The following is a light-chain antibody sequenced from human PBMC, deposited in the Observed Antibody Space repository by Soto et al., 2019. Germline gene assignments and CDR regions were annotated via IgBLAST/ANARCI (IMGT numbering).Light chain of an antibody. CDR3: QQFASLPRT. CDR1: QSLSSGF. J-gene: IGKJ1*01. V-gene: IGKV3-20*01. Sequence: EIVLTQSPGTLSLSPGESGTLSCRASQSLSSGFLAWYQQRPGQAPRLLIYAASSRATGIPDRFSSTGSGTDFTLTISRLEPEDFAVYYCQQFASLPRTFGQGTKVEIK. CDR2: AAS.